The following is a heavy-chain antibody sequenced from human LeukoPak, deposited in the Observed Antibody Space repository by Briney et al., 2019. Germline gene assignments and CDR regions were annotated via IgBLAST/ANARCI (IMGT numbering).Heavy chain of an antibody. Sequence: ASVKVSCKASGYTFTSYDINWVRQATGQGLEWMGWMSPNSGNTGYAQKFQGRVTMTRNTSISTAYMELSSLRSEDTAVYYCARGRVTGTTRLYYFDYWGQGTLVTVSS. CDR2: MSPNSGNT. V-gene: IGHV1-8*01. J-gene: IGHJ4*02. CDR1: GYTFTSYD. CDR3: ARGRVTGTTRLYYFDY. D-gene: IGHD1-20*01.